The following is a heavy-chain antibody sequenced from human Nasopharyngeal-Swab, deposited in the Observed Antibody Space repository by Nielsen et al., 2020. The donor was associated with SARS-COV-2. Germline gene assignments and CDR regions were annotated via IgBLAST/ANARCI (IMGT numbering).Heavy chain of an antibody. CDR1: GGTFSSYA. J-gene: IGHJ6*02. CDR2: IIPILGIA. Sequence: SVKVSCKASGGTFSSYAISWVRPAPGQGLEWMGGIIPILGIANYAQKLQGRVTITADKSTSTAYMELSSLRSEDTAVYYCARAMATVGAVYYYGMDVWGQGTTVTVSS. CDR3: ARAMATVGAVYYYGMDV. V-gene: IGHV1-69*10. D-gene: IGHD4-23*01.